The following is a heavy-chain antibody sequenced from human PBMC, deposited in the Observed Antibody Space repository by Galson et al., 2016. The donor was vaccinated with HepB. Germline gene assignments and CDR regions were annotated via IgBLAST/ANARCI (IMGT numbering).Heavy chain of an antibody. V-gene: IGHV4-4*02. CDR1: GGSFSPNHA. Sequence: LSLTCGVSGGSFSPNHAWTWVRPPPGKGLEWIGEIYQRGSTTYKPSLKSRVTMSVDTSKNQFYLKLKSVTAADPAVYYCVRGGYWTFYYWGQGILVTVSA. CDR3: VRGGYWTFYY. J-gene: IGHJ4*02. CDR2: IYQRGST. D-gene: IGHD2-21*01.